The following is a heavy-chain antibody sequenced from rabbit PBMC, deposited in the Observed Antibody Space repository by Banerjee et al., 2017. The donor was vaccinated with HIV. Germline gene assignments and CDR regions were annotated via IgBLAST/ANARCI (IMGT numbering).Heavy chain of an antibody. CDR2: IYAGSSGST. D-gene: IGHD4-2*01. V-gene: IGHV1S45*01. CDR1: GIDISRYNM. CDR3: ARDVAGREDFNL. Sequence: QQQLEESGGGLVKPGGTLTLTCKASGIDISRYNMQWVRQSPGKGLEWIACIYAGSSGSTYYASWAKGRFTISKTSSTTVTLQMTSLTAADTATYFCARDVAGREDFNLWGQGTLVTVS. J-gene: IGHJ4*01.